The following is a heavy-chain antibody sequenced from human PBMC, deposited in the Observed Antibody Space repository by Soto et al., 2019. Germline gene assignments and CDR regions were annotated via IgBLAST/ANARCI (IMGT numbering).Heavy chain of an antibody. J-gene: IGHJ4*02. CDR2: ISAYNGNT. D-gene: IGHD4-17*01. Sequence: GASVKVSCRASGYTFTSYGMSWVRQAPGQGLEWMGWISAYNGNTNYAQKLQGRVTMTTDTSTSTAYMELRSLRSDDTAVYYCARSPTVVTCDYWGQGTIVTVYS. V-gene: IGHV1-18*04. CDR3: ARSPTVVTCDY. CDR1: GYTFTSYG.